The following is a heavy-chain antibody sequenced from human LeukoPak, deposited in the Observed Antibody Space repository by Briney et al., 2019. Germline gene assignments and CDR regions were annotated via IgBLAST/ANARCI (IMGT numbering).Heavy chain of an antibody. V-gene: IGHV3-48*04. D-gene: IGHD4-17*01. CDR1: GFTFSTYG. J-gene: IGHJ6*03. Sequence: GGSLRLPCAASGFTFSTYGMSWVRQAPGKGLEWVSYISSSGSTIYYADSVKGRFTISRDNAKNSLYLQMNSLRAEDTAVYYCAREGYGDYDFLDYYYYMDVWGKGTTVTISS. CDR2: ISSSGSTI. CDR3: AREGYGDYDFLDYYYYMDV.